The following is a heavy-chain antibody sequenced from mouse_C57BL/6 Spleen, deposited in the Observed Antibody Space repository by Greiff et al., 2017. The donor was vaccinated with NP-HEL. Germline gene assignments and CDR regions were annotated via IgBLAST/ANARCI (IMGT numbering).Heavy chain of an antibody. CDR1: GYTFTSYW. D-gene: IGHD2-5*01. Sequence: QVHVKQPGAELVKPGASVKLSCKASGYTFTSYWMHWVKQRPGQGLEWIGMIHPNSGGTNYNEKFKSKATLTVDKSSSTAYMQLSSLTSEDSAVYYCARWSNSVMDDWGQGTSVTVSS. CDR2: IHPNSGGT. J-gene: IGHJ4*01. CDR3: ARWSNSVMDD. V-gene: IGHV1-64*01.